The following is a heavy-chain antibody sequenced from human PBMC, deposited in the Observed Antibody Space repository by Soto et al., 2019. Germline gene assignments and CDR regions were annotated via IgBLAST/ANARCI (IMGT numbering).Heavy chain of an antibody. CDR1: GGTFSIYP. CDR3: ARVYSGSSGGFDP. Sequence: SVKVACKGAGGTFSIYPGSWVRQAPGQGLEWMGRIIPILGIANYAQKFQGRVTITADKSTSTAYMELSSLRSEDTAVYYCARVYSGSSGGFDPWGQGTLVTVSS. CDR2: IIPILGIA. J-gene: IGHJ5*02. D-gene: IGHD6-6*01. V-gene: IGHV1-69*02.